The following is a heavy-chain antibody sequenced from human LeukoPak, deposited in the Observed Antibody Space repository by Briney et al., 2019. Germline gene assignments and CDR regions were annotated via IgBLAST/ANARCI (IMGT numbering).Heavy chain of an antibody. CDR3: ARARYSSGWASDY. D-gene: IGHD6-19*01. Sequence: GASVKVSCKASGYTFTGYYMHWVRQAPGQGLEWMGWINPNSGGTNYAQKFQGRVTMTRDTSISTAYMELSRLRSEDTAVYYCARARYSSGWASDYWGQGTLVTVSS. V-gene: IGHV1-2*02. CDR1: GYTFTGYY. J-gene: IGHJ4*02. CDR2: INPNSGGT.